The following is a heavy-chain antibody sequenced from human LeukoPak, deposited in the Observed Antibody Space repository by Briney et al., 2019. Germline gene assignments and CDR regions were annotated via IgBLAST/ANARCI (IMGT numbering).Heavy chain of an antibody. J-gene: IGHJ4*02. CDR2: ISAYNGNT. CDR1: GYTFTSYG. D-gene: IGHD3-22*01. Sequence: GASVKVSCKASGYTFTSYGISWVRQAPGQGLEWMGWISAYNGNTNYAQKLQGRVTMTTDTSTSTAYMELRSLRSDDTAVYYCARRSDYYDSSAYYHWGQGTLVTVSS. CDR3: ARRSDYYDSSAYYH. V-gene: IGHV1-18*01.